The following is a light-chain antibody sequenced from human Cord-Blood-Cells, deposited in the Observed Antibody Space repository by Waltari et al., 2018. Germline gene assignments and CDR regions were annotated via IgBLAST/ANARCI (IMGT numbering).Light chain of an antibody. J-gene: IGLJ3*02. CDR3: CSYAGSSTWV. Sequence: QSALTQHASVSGSPGQSITISCTGTSSDVGSYNLVSLYQQHPGKAPKLMIYEGSKRPSGVSNRFSGSKSGNTASLTISGLQAEDEADYYCCSYAGSSTWVFGGGTKLTVL. V-gene: IGLV2-23*01. CDR1: SSDVGSYNL. CDR2: EGS.